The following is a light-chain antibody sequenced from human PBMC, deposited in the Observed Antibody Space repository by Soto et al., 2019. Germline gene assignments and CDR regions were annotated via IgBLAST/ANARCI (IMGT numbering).Light chain of an antibody. CDR1: QGITTF. V-gene: IGKV1-5*01. J-gene: IGKJ4*01. CDR3: QQYSTYPLT. CDR2: DAS. Sequence: IQMTQSPSTLSASIGDRVTITCRASQGITTFLAWYQQKPGKAPQILIYDASKLEPGVPSRLSGGGSGTEFTLTISSLQPDDFATYYCQQYSTYPLTFGGGTKVDIK.